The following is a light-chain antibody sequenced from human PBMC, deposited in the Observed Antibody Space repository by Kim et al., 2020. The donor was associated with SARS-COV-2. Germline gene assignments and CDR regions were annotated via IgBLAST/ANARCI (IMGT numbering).Light chain of an antibody. Sequence: GDRVTITCRASQTISSYLNWYQQKPGKAPKLLIYDASSLQGGVPSRFSGSGSGTDFTLTISSLQPEDFATYYCQQSYNSPYTFGQGTKLEI. J-gene: IGKJ2*01. CDR2: DAS. CDR3: QQSYNSPYT. CDR1: QTISSY. V-gene: IGKV1-39*01.